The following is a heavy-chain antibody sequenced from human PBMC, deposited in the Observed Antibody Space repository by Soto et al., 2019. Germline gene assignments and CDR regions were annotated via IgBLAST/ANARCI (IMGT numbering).Heavy chain of an antibody. CDR3: ARGEFYDTGGFVXFDS. Sequence: SETLSLSCSVFGASISSDVYYWSWIRQSPGKGLESIGYIDYSGTTFYNPSLKSRVTVSEDRSNNKLSLRLTSVTAADTAIYYCARGEFYDTGGFVXFDSWGQRILVTISS. D-gene: IGHD3-22*01. J-gene: IGHJ4*02. CDR1: GASISSDVYY. CDR2: IDYSGTT. V-gene: IGHV4-30-4*01.